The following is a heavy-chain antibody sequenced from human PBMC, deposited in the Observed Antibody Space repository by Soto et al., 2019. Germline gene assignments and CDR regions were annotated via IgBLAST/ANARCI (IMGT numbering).Heavy chain of an antibody. V-gene: IGHV3-23*01. CDR2: ISYNGADR. D-gene: IGHD6-13*01. J-gene: IGHJ4*02. Sequence: GGSLRLSCAASGFTFSTYAMTWVRQAPGKGLEWVSGISYNGADRYYADSVRGWFTISRDNSKNTLYLQMNSLRAEDTALYYCAKRVAASGSGWDYWGQGTLVTVSS. CDR1: GFTFSTYA. CDR3: AKRVAASGSGWDY.